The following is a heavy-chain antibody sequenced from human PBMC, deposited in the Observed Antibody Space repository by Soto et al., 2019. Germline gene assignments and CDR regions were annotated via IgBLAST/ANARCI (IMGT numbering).Heavy chain of an antibody. J-gene: IGHJ4*02. CDR2: ISSSDNTI. V-gene: IGHV3-11*01. D-gene: IGHD2-15*01. CDR3: ARDSRPVTL. Sequence: QVQLVESGGGLVKPGGSLRLSCAASGFTFSDYYMNWIRQAPGKGLEWVSNISSSDNTIYYADSVKGRFTISRDNANNSLYLPMSSLRAEDTAVYYCARDSRPVTLWGQGTLVTVSS. CDR1: GFTFSDYY.